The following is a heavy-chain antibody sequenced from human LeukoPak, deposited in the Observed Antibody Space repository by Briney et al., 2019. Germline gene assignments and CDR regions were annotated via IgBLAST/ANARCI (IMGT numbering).Heavy chain of an antibody. CDR2: ISSSSSYI. V-gene: IGHV3-21*01. CDR1: GFTFSSYS. D-gene: IGHD3-22*01. J-gene: IGHJ4*02. Sequence: GGSLRLSCAASGFTFSSYSMNWVRQAPGKGLEWVSSISSSSSYIYYADSVKGRFTISRDNAKNSLYLQMNSLRAEDTAVYYCASIIRYYYDSSGFPSGWGQGTLVTVSS. CDR3: ASIIRYYYDSSGFPSG.